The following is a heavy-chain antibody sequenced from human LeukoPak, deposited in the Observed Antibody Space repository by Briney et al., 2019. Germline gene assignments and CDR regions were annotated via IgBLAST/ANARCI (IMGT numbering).Heavy chain of an antibody. CDR2: ISWDGGST. J-gene: IGHJ4*02. D-gene: IGHD5-24*01. CDR1: GFTFDDYT. V-gene: IGHV3-43*01. CDR3: AKAPGGEMAIDY. Sequence: GGSLRLSCAASGFTFDDYTMHWVRQAPGKGLEWVSLISWDGGSTYYADSVKGRFTISRDNSKNSLYLQMNSLGTEDTALYYCAKAPGGEMAIDYWGQGTLVTVSS.